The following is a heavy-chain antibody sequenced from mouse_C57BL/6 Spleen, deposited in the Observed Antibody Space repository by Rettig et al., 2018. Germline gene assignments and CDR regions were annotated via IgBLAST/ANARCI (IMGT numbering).Heavy chain of an antibody. V-gene: IGHV1-15*01. CDR2: IDPETGGT. CDR1: TFTDYE. CDR3: TRWLTGSYWYFDV. D-gene: IGHD4-1*01. Sequence: TFTDYEMHWVKQTPVHGLEWIGAIDPETGGTAYNQKFKGKAILTADKSSSTAYMELRSLTSEDSAVYYCTRWLTGSYWYFDVWGTGTTVTVSS. J-gene: IGHJ1*03.